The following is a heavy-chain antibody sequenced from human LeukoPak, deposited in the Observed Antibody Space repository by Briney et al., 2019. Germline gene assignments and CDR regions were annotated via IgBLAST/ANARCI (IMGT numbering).Heavy chain of an antibody. Sequence: ETQSLTCTVSGGSISRYYWSWIRQPPGKGLEWIGYIYHSGTTKYYPSLKSRVTISVDTSKNQFSLKLSSVTAADTAVYYCARGLPYNWFDPWDQGTLVTVSS. CDR3: ARGLPYNWFDP. CDR1: GGSISRYY. D-gene: IGHD5-18*01. CDR2: IYHSGTT. J-gene: IGHJ5*02. V-gene: IGHV4-59*01.